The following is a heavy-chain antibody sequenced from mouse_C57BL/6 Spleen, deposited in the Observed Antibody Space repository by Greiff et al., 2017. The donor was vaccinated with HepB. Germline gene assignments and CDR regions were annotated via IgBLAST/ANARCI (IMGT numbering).Heavy chain of an antibody. Sequence: EVNVVESEGGLVQPGSSMKLSCTASGFTFSDYYMAWVRQVPEKGLEWVANINYDGSSTYYLDSLKSRFIISRDNAKNILYLQMSSLKSEDTATYYCARDPPYYYGSSHWYFDVWGTGTTVTVSS. CDR2: INYDGSST. CDR3: ARDPPYYYGSSHWYFDV. V-gene: IGHV5-16*01. D-gene: IGHD1-1*01. J-gene: IGHJ1*03. CDR1: GFTFSDYY.